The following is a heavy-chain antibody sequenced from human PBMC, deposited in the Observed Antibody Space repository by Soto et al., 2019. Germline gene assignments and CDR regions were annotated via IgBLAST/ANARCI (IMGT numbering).Heavy chain of an antibody. J-gene: IGHJ6*02. Sequence: SETLSRTCTVSGGSIRSYYWCWIRQPAGKGLEWIGRFYPSGNINYNPSLKSRLTMSGDTSRNQFSLNLTSVTAADTAVYYCARCGLDYGMDVWGQGTTVTVSS. CDR2: FYPSGNI. CDR3: ARCGLDYGMDV. V-gene: IGHV4-4*07. CDR1: GGSIRSYY. D-gene: IGHD3-16*01.